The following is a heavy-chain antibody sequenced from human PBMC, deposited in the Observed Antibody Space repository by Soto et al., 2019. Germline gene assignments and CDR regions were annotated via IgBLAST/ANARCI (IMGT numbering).Heavy chain of an antibody. V-gene: IGHV4-31*03. D-gene: IGHD3-10*01. J-gene: IGHJ4*02. CDR3: ARVGFGELSFDY. Sequence: QVQLQESGPGLVKPSQTLSLTCTVSGGSISSGGYYWSWIRQHPGKGLEWIGYIYYSGSTYYNPSLRSRVSIAVAXSKNQFSLKLSSVTAADTAVYYCARVGFGELSFDYWGQGTLVTVSS. CDR1: GGSISSGGYY. CDR2: IYYSGST.